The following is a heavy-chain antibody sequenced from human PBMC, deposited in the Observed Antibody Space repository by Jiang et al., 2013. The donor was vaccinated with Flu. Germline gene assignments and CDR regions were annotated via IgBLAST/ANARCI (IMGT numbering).Heavy chain of an antibody. CDR1: GYTFTSYA. Sequence: GAEVKKPGASVKVSCKASGYTFTSYAMHWVRQAPGQRLEWMGWINAGNGNTKYSQKFQGRVTITRDTSASTAYMELSSLRSEDTAVYYCARSQRRDGYNYGYWGQGTLVTVSS. CDR2: INAGNGNT. D-gene: IGHD5-24*01. CDR3: ARSQRRDGYNYGY. V-gene: IGHV1-3*01. J-gene: IGHJ4*02.